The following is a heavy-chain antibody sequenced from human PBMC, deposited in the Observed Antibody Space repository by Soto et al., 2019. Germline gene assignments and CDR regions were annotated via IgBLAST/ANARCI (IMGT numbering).Heavy chain of an antibody. V-gene: IGHV1-18*01. CDR3: AREGIAEDGTKAYYYGMDV. Sequence: PAASVKVSCKASGYTFTSYGISWVRQAPGQGLEWMGWISAYNGNTNYAQKLQGRVTMTTDTSTSTAYMELRSLRSDDTAVYYCAREGIAEDGTKAYYYGMDVWGQGTTVTVSS. D-gene: IGHD6-13*01. CDR2: ISAYNGNT. J-gene: IGHJ6*02. CDR1: GYTFTSYG.